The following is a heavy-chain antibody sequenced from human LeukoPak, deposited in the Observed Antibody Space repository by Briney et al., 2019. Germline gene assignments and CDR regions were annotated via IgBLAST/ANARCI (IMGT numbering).Heavy chain of an antibody. CDR1: GGSISSYY. CDR3: ARDRARRGYIYGSYFYIDV. D-gene: IGHD5-18*01. V-gene: IGHV4-59*01. J-gene: IGHJ6*03. Sequence: SETLSLTCTVSGGSISSYYWSWIRQPPGKGLEWIGYIYYSGSTNYNPSLKSRVTISVDTSKNQFSLKLSSVTAADTAVYYCARDRARRGYIYGSYFYIDVWGKGTTVTVSS. CDR2: IYYSGST.